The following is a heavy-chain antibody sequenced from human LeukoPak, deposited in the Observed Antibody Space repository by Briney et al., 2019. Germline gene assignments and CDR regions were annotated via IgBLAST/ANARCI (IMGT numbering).Heavy chain of an antibody. D-gene: IGHD3-22*01. CDR2: INWNGGST. CDR1: GFTFSSYG. V-gene: IGHV3-20*04. Sequence: GGSLRLSCAASGFTFSSYGMHWVRQAPGKGLEWVSGINWNGGSTGYADSVKGRFTISRDNAKNSLYLQMNSLRAEDTALYYCARELDSSGSRDYWGQGTLVTVSS. CDR3: ARELDSSGSRDY. J-gene: IGHJ4*02.